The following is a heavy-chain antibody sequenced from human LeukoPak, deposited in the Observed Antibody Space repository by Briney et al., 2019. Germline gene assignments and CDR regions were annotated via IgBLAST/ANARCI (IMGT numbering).Heavy chain of an antibody. D-gene: IGHD6-19*01. CDR1: GFTFSSHD. V-gene: IGHV3-21*01. CDR3: VRCLAVAPYYFDY. J-gene: IGHJ4*02. Sequence: GGSLRLSCATSGFTFSSHDMNWVRQAPGKGLEWVSSITARSKSIDYADSVKGRFAISRDNAKNSLFLQMDSLRVEDTAVYYCVRCLAVAPYYFDYWGQGTLVTVSS. CDR2: ITARSKSI.